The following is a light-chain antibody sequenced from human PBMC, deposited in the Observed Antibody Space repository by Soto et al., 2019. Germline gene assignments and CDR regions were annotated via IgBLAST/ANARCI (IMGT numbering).Light chain of an antibody. J-gene: IGKJ4*01. Sequence: DIQLTQSPSFLSASVLYIVTITFRASQGISSYLAWYQQKPGKAPKLLIYAASTLQSGVPSRFSGSGSGTEFTLTISSLQPEDFATYYCQKLNSYPLNFGGGTKVDIK. CDR3: QKLNSYPLN. CDR2: AAS. V-gene: IGKV1-9*01. CDR1: QGISSY.